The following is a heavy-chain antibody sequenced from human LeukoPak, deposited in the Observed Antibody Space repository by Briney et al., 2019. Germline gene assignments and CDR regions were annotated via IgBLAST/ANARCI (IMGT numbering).Heavy chain of an antibody. CDR3: SRVAAAAGLVIDY. Sequence: GGSLRLSCAASGFTVSSNYMSWVRQVPGKGLEWVSVIYSGGSTYYADSVKGRFTISRDNSKNTLYLQMNSLRADDTAVYYCSRVAAAAGLVIDYWGQGTLVTVSS. D-gene: IGHD6-13*01. CDR2: IYSGGST. J-gene: IGHJ4*02. V-gene: IGHV3-53*01. CDR1: GFTVSSNY.